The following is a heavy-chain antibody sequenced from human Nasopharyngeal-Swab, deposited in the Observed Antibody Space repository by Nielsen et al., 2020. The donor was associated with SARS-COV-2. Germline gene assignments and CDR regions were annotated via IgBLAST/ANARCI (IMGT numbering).Heavy chain of an antibody. CDR1: GASISSDY. D-gene: IGHD4-17*01. CDR2: VSYNGRT. V-gene: IGHV4-59*12. J-gene: IGHJ4*02. Sequence: SETLSLTCAVSGASISSDYWGWIRQPPGKGLEWIGCVSYNGRTDYNPSLKSRVTISIDTSKKHFSLVLSSLTAADTALYYCTRGSLRTAPDCWGQGTLVTVSS. CDR3: TRGSLRTAPDC.